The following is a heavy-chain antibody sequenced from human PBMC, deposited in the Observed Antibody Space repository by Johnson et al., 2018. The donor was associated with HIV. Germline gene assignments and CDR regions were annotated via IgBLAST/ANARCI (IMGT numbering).Heavy chain of an antibody. Sequence: QVQLVESGGGLVKPGGSLRLSCAASGFSFSDYYMTWIRQAPGKGLEWVSYISSSGASIYYADSVKGRFTISRDNAKNSLYLQMNSLRAEDTAVYYCARVITIFRVAPRYAFDIWGQGTMVTVSS. J-gene: IGHJ3*02. CDR1: GFSFSDYY. V-gene: IGHV3-11*04. D-gene: IGHD3-3*01. CDR2: ISSSGASI. CDR3: ARVITIFRVAPRYAFDI.